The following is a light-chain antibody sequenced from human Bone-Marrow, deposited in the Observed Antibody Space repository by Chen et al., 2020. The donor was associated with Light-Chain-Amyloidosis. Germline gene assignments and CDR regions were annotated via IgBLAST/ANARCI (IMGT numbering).Light chain of an antibody. CDR3: QQYDNWFRT. CDR1: RNINSN. Sequence: IVMTQSPATLSVSPGERATLSCRASRNINSNLAWYQQKPGQAPRLLIYGASTRATGTPARFSGSESGTEFTLTISSLQSEEFAVYYCQQYDNWFRTFGQGTKVEIK. CDR2: GAS. J-gene: IGKJ1*01. V-gene: IGKV3-15*01.